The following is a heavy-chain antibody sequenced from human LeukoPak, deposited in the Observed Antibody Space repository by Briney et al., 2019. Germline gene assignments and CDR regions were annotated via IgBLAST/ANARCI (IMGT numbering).Heavy chain of an antibody. CDR3: ARVMSSGWYYFDY. V-gene: IGHV3-48*01. CDR2: ISSSSSTI. CDR1: GFTVSSNF. Sequence: AGGSLRLSCVASGFTVSSNFMSWVRQAPGKGLEWVSYISSSSSTIYYADSVKGRFTISRDNAKNSLYLQMNSLRAEDTAVYYCARVMSSGWYYFDYWGQGTLVTVSS. J-gene: IGHJ4*02. D-gene: IGHD6-19*01.